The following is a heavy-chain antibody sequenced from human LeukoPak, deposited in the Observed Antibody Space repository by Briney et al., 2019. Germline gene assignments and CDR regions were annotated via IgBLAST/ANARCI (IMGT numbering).Heavy chain of an antibody. CDR1: GFTFSSYA. CDR2: ISGSGGST. V-gene: IGHV3-23*01. D-gene: IGHD3-10*01. Sequence: PGGSLRLSCAASGFTFSSYAMSCVRQAPGKGLEWVSAISGSGGSTYYADSVKGRFTISRDNSKNTLYLQMNSLRAEDTAIYYCANPRDYYGSGSYPPYYFMDVWGKGTTVTVSS. CDR3: ANPRDYYGSGSYPPYYFMDV. J-gene: IGHJ6*03.